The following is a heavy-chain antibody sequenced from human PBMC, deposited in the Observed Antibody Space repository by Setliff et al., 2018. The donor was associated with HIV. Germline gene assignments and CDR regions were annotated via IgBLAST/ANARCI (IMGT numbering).Heavy chain of an antibody. CDR2: FSSDGRST. V-gene: IGHV3-30*04. CDR1: GFTFSSYT. Sequence: GGSLRLSCAVSGFTFSSYTMHWVRQAPGKGLEWVAVFSSDGRSTTYADFVKGRFSISRDNAKNTVYLQMSSLTVEDTAVYYCASLPVVVTIPEGPFDFWGQGTMVTVSS. CDR3: ASLPVVVTIPEGPFDF. J-gene: IGHJ3*01. D-gene: IGHD2-15*01.